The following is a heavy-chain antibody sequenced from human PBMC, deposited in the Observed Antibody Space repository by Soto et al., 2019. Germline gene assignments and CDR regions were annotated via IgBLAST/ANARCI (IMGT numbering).Heavy chain of an antibody. J-gene: IGHJ6*03. CDR2: IYYSGST. Sequence: ETLSLTCTVSGGSISSSSYYWGWIRQPPGKGLEWIGSIYYSGSTYYNPSLKSRVTISVDTSKNQFSLKLSSVTAADTAVYYCARQSSNYVGDYYYYYMDVWGKGTTVTVSS. D-gene: IGHD4-4*01. V-gene: IGHV4-39*01. CDR1: GGSISSSSYY. CDR3: ARQSSNYVGDYYYYYMDV.